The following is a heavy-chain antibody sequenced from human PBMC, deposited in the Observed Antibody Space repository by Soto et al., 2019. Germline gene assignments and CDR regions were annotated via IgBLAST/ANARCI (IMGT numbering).Heavy chain of an antibody. CDR3: ARTVLGPDLLADSFVDYYYYMDV. D-gene: IGHD3-9*01. Sequence: PSETLSLTCTVSGGSISNFYWSWIRQPPGKGLEWIGYVYYTGSTSYNPSLKRRVTFSADSSRGQFSLRLNSVTAADTAVYYCARTVLGPDLLADSFVDYYYYMDVSGQGTTVTVSS. CDR1: GGSISNFY. V-gene: IGHV4-59*08. CDR2: VYYTGST. J-gene: IGHJ6*03.